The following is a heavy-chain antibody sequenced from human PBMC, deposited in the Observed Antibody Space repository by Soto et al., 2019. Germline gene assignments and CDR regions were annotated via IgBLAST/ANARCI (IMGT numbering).Heavy chain of an antibody. CDR1: DDSFNTYS. CDR2: IIPLIGTT. V-gene: IGHV1-69*12. J-gene: IGHJ3*02. CDR3: TRGVVVVSSTPRVDAFSI. Sequence: QVHLVQSGAEVKKPGSSVKVSCKASDDSFNTYSINWVRQASGQRLERVGGIIPLIGTTNYAPELQDRVTITADQSTSTVYMEMSSLRSGDTAIYYCTRGVVVVSSTPRVDAFSIWGQGTKVTVSS. D-gene: IGHD2-21*01.